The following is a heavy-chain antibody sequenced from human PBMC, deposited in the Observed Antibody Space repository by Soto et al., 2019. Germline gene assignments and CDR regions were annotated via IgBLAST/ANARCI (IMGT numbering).Heavy chain of an antibody. Sequence: QVQLVQSGAEVKKPGASVKVSCKASGYTFTSFGISWVRQAPGQGLEWMGWISAYNGNTNYAQKLQGRVTMTTDTSTSTAYMERRSLRSDDTAVYYCARDHMVATIAYYYYGMDVWGQGTTVTVSS. V-gene: IGHV1-18*04. J-gene: IGHJ6*02. CDR1: GYTFTSFG. CDR3: ARDHMVATIAYYYYGMDV. D-gene: IGHD5-12*01. CDR2: ISAYNGNT.